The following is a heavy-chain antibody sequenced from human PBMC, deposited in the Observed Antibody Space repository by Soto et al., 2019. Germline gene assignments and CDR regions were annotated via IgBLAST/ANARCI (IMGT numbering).Heavy chain of an antibody. Sequence: QVQLVQSGAEVKKPGSSVKVSCKASGGTFSSYAISWVRQAPGQGLEWMGGIIPIFGTANYAQQFQGRVTITADESTSPGDWELCSLDPEHPALNYCARAGYSTPWGQGTLVTVAS. CDR3: ARAGYSTP. D-gene: IGHD6-13*01. CDR1: GGTFSSYA. CDR2: IIPIFGTA. V-gene: IGHV1-69*12. J-gene: IGHJ5*02.